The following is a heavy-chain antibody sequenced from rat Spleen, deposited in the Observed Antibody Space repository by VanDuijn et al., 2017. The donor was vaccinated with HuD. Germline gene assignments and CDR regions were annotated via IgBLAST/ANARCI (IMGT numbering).Heavy chain of an antibody. J-gene: IGHJ2*01. CDR3: ERGGNYDLDY. CDR2: ITNASGRT. D-gene: IGHD1-10*01. Sequence: EVELVESGGGLVQPGRSMKLSCATSGFTFSDFYMAWIRQAPGKGLEWVASITNASGRTYYPDSVKGRFTISRDTAQNTLYLQMNSLRSEDTATYYCERGGNYDLDYWGRGVMVTVSS. CDR1: GFTFSDFY. V-gene: IGHV5-25*01.